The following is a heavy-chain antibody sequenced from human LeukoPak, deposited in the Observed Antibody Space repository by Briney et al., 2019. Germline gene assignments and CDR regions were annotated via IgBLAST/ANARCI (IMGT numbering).Heavy chain of an antibody. CDR3: ARHEVGYCHGGSCPYYFDY. CDR2: IYYSGST. D-gene: IGHD2-15*01. J-gene: IGHJ4*02. CDR1: GDSISSSSYY. Sequence: SETLSLTCTVSGDSISSSSYYWVWLRQPPGKGLEWIATIYYSGSTYYNPSLMSRVTISVDMSKNHFSLELTSVTAADTAVYYCARHEVGYCHGGSCPYYFDYWGQGTLVTVSS. V-gene: IGHV4-39*01.